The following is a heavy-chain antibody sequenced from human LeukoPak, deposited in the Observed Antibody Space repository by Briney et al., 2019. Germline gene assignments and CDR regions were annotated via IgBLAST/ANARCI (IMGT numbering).Heavy chain of an antibody. Sequence: GGSLRLSCAASGFTFSSYGMHWVRQAPGKGLEWVAVIWYDGSNKYYADSVKGRFTISRDNSENTLYLQLNSLRAEDTAVYFCVKGFVHPTYYFDYWGQGTLVTVSS. CDR2: IWYDGSNK. CDR3: VKGFVHPTYYFDY. J-gene: IGHJ4*02. D-gene: IGHD3-10*01. CDR1: GFTFSSYG. V-gene: IGHV3-33*06.